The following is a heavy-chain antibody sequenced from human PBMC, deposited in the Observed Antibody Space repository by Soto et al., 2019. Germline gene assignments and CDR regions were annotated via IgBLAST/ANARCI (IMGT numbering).Heavy chain of an antibody. CDR3: ATHAGYISGQRWFDP. Sequence: QLQLQGSGPGVVKPSETLSLTCTVSGGSINNDDYYWGWIRQPPGKGLEWIGSIHYSGSTSYNPSLKSRATISIDTSKKQFSLELGSVTAADTAVYYCATHAGYISGQRWFDPWGQGALVTVSS. CDR2: IHYSGST. D-gene: IGHD5-12*01. CDR1: GGSINNDDYY. V-gene: IGHV4-39*01. J-gene: IGHJ5*02.